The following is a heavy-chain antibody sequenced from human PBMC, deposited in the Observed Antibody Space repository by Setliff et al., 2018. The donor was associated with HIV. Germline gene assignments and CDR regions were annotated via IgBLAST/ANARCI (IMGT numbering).Heavy chain of an antibody. V-gene: IGHV3-23*01. D-gene: IGHD3-10*01. Sequence: GGSLRLSCAASGFTFSSYAMSWVRQTPGKGLEWVSFISSSAGSTYYSDSLKGRFTISRDNSKNMLYLQMNSLRADDTAVYYCARDLSAYYGPGSYRAFDIWGQGTMVTVSS. J-gene: IGHJ3*02. CDR2: ISSSAGST. CDR1: GFTFSSYA. CDR3: ARDLSAYYGPGSYRAFDI.